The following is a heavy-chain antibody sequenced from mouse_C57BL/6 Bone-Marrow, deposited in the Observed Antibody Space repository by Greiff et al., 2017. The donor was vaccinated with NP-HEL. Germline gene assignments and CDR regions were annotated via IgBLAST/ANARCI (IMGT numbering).Heavy chain of an antibody. CDR2: IDPENGDT. J-gene: IGHJ2*01. V-gene: IGHV14-4*01. Sequence: EVQLQQSGAELVRPGASVKLSCTASGFNIKDDYMHWVKQRPEQGLEWIGWIDPENGDTEYASKFQGKATITADTSSNTAYLQLSSLTSEDTAVYYCTTDGYYGSSWDYWGQGTTLTVSS. D-gene: IGHD1-1*01. CDR1: GFNIKDDY. CDR3: TTDGYYGSSWDY.